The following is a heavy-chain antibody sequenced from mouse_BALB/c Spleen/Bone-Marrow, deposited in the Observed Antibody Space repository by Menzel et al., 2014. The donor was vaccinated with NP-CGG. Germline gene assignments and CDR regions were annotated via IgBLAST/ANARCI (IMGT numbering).Heavy chain of an antibody. J-gene: IGHJ4*01. D-gene: IGHD2-4*01. CDR1: GFAFSSYD. CDR2: ISSGGSYT. CDR3: ARVLRVYAMDY. Sequence: DVKLVESGGGLVKPGGSLKLSCAASGFAFSSYDMSWVRQTPEKRLEWVATISSGGSYTYYPDSAKGRFTISRDNARNTLYLQMSSLRSEDTALYYCARVLRVYAMDYWGQGTSVTVSS. V-gene: IGHV5-9*02.